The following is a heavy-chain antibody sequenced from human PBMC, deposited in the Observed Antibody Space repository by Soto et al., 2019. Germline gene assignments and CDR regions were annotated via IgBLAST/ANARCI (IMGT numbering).Heavy chain of an antibody. J-gene: IGHJ4*02. D-gene: IGHD6-19*01. V-gene: IGHV3-48*02. CDR3: ARSVEGHFDY. CDR1: GFTFSVYS. Sequence: EVQLVESGGGLVQPGGSLRLSCAASGFTFSVYSMNWIRQAPGKGLQWVSYMTSDMKNIHYADSVQGRFTISRDNAKNLVYLQMTSLRDEDTAVYYCARSVEGHFDYWGQGALVTVSS. CDR2: MTSDMKNI.